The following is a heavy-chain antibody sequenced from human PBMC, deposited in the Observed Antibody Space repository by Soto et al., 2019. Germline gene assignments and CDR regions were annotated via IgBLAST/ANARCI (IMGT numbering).Heavy chain of an antibody. V-gene: IGHV3-30*18. Sequence: GGSLRLSCAASGFSFSSYGMHWVRQAPGKGLEWVAVISYDGSNKYYADSVKGRFTISRDNSKNTLYLQMNSLRAEDTAVYYCAKGDYYDSSVYPNWFDPWGQGT. CDR3: AKGDYYDSSVYPNWFDP. CDR1: GFSFSSYG. D-gene: IGHD3-22*01. J-gene: IGHJ5*02. CDR2: ISYDGSNK.